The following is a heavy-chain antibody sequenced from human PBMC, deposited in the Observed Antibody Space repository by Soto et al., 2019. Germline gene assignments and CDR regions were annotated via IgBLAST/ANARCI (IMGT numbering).Heavy chain of an antibody. V-gene: IGHV4-61*01. CDR3: ARAVDYFDS. CDR1: GGSFKSGSYF. Sequence: QVFLQESGPGRVKPSETLSLTCTVSGGSFKSGSYFWSWIRQPPGKGLEWIGYVYHTGRTSYNPSLKGRVSISMDTSKNQFSLDLDSVAAADTAVYFCARAVDYFDSWGQGTLVTVSS. D-gene: IGHD6-19*01. J-gene: IGHJ4*02. CDR2: VYHTGRT.